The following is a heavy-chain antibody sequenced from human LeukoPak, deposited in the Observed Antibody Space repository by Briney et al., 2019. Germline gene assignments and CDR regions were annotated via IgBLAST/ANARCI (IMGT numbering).Heavy chain of an antibody. J-gene: IGHJ4*02. CDR1: GYTLTELS. Sequence: ASVKVSCKVSGYTLTELSMHWVRQAPGKGLEWMGGFDPEDGETIYAQKFQGRVTMTEDTSTDTAYMELSSLRSEDTAVYYCARAPGEYYDSSGYWVFWSYFDYWGQDTLVTVSS. CDR2: FDPEDGET. CDR3: ARAPGEYYDSSGYWVFWSYFDY. V-gene: IGHV1-24*01. D-gene: IGHD3-22*01.